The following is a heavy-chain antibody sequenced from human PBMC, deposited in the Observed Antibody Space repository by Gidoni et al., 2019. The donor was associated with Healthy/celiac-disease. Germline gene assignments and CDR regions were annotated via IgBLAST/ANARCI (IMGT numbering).Heavy chain of an antibody. CDR2: INHSGST. J-gene: IGHJ4*02. D-gene: IGHD2-2*01. CDR1: GGSFSGYY. V-gene: IGHV4-34*01. CDR3: ARPRYCSSTSCSYYFDY. Sequence: QVQLQQWGAGLLKPSETLSLTCAVYGGSFSGYYWSWIRQPPGKGLEWIGEINHSGSTNYNPSLKSRVTLSVDTSKNQFSLKLSSVTAADTAVYYCARPRYCSSTSCSYYFDYWGQGTLVTVSS.